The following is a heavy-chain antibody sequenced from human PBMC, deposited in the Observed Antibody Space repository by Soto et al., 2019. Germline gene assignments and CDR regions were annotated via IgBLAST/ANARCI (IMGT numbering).Heavy chain of an antibody. Sequence: QVQLQESGPGLVKPSETLSLTCTVSGGSISSYYWSWIRQPPGKGLEWIGYIYYSGSTNNNPSLKSRVTISVDTSKNQFSRKLSSVTAADTAVYYCARGGGYNWNDDNYFDYWGQGTLVTVSS. CDR1: GGSISSYY. D-gene: IGHD1-20*01. J-gene: IGHJ4*02. CDR2: IYYSGST. CDR3: ARGGGYNWNDDNYFDY. V-gene: IGHV4-59*01.